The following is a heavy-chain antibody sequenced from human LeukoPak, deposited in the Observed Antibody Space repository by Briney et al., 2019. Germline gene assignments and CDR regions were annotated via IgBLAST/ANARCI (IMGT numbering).Heavy chain of an antibody. Sequence: SETLSLTCTVSGGSIDSHYWSWIRQPAGKGLEWIGRIYSSGSTNYNPSLKSRVTMSVYTPKNQVSLKLGSVTAADTAVYYCARDRRTVSSYYYYGMDVWGQGTTVTVSS. CDR1: GGSIDSHY. D-gene: IGHD4-17*01. CDR2: IYSSGST. V-gene: IGHV4-4*07. CDR3: ARDRRTVSSYYYYGMDV. J-gene: IGHJ6*02.